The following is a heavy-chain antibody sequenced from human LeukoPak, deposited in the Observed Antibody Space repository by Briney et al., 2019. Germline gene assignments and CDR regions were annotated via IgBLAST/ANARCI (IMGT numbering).Heavy chain of an antibody. J-gene: IGHJ4*02. V-gene: IGHV1-18*01. CDR2: ISAYNGNT. D-gene: IGHD2-21*02. CDR1: GYTFTSYG. CDR3: ARADRHIVVVTADY. Sequence: GASVKVSCKASGYTFTSYGISWVRQAPGQGLEWMGWISAYNGNTNYAQKLQGRVTMTTDTSTSTAYMELRSLRSDDTAVYYCARADRHIVVVTADYWGQGTLVTVSS.